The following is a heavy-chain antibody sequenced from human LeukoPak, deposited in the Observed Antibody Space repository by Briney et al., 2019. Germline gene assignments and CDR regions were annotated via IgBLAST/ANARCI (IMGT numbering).Heavy chain of an antibody. CDR3: ARHAENYGDSFDY. Sequence: PSETLSLTCAVSGGSIGSYYWSWIRQPPGKGLEWIGYIYYSGSTNYNPSLKSRVTISVDTSKNQFSLKLSSVTAADTAVYYCARHAENYGDSFDYWGQGTLVTVSS. V-gene: IGHV4-59*08. CDR2: IYYSGST. J-gene: IGHJ4*02. CDR1: GGSIGSYY. D-gene: IGHD4-17*01.